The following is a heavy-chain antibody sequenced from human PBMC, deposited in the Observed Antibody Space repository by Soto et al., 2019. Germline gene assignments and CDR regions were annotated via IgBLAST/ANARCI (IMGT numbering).Heavy chain of an antibody. D-gene: IGHD6-13*01. CDR1: GGTFSSYA. Sequence: QVQLVQSGAEVKKPGSSVKVSCKASGGTFSSYAISWVRQAPGQGLEWMGGIIPIFGTANYAQKFQGRVTITADESTSTAYMELSSLRSEDTAVYYCAIDSSSWYPQYYYGMDVWGQGTTVTVSS. CDR3: AIDSSSWYPQYYYGMDV. V-gene: IGHV1-69*01. J-gene: IGHJ6*02. CDR2: IIPIFGTA.